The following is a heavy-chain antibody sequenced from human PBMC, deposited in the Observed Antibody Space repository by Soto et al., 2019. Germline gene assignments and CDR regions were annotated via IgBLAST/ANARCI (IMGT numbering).Heavy chain of an antibody. CDR1: GGSVSSGSYY. CDR2: IYDSGSN. Sequence: QVQLQESGPGLVKPSETLSLTCTVSGGSVSSGSYYWSWIRQPPGKGLEWIGYIYDSGSNNYNPPLYSGATLSVDTSRSQFSRKLSSVTAADTAVYYCARSVAEEDAFAIWGQGTMVTVSS. J-gene: IGHJ3*02. CDR3: ARSVAEEDAFAI. V-gene: IGHV4-61*01.